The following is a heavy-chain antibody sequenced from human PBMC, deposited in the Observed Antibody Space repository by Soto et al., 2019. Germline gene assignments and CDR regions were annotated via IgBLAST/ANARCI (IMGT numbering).Heavy chain of an antibody. CDR3: ARYQEAGGPIDY. V-gene: IGHV3-30-3*01. D-gene: IGHD3-10*01. Sequence: QVQLVESGGGVVQPGRSLRLSCAASGFTFSSYAMHWVRQAPGKGLEWVAVISYDGSNKYYADSVKGRFTFSRDNSKNTLYLQMNSLRAEDTALYYCARYQEAGGPIDYWGQGTLVTVSS. CDR1: GFTFSSYA. J-gene: IGHJ4*02. CDR2: ISYDGSNK.